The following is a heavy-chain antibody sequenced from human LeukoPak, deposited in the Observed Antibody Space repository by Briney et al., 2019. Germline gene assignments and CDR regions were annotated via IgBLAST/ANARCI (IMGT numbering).Heavy chain of an antibody. D-gene: IGHD3-10*01. J-gene: IGHJ3*02. CDR3: AKDYYASGTYYNPPNAFDI. Sequence: GGSLRLSCAASGFTFSSYGMHWVRQAPGKGLGWVAVMSYDGSNKYYADSVKGRFTISRDNSKNTLYLQMNSLRAEDTAVYYCAKDYYASGTYYNPPNAFDIWGQGTMVTVSS. CDR1: GFTFSSYG. CDR2: MSYDGSNK. V-gene: IGHV3-30*18.